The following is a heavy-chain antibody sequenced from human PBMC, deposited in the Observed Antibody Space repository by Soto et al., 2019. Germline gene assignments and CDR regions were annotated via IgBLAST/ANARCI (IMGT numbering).Heavy chain of an antibody. J-gene: IGHJ5*02. CDR2: ISNGGSGT. D-gene: IGHD3-22*01. V-gene: IGHV3-74*01. CDR3: AKDRINMIVVPLP. CDR1: GFTFSSYW. Sequence: GGSLRLSCAASGFTFSSYWIHWVRQAPGKGLVWVSRISNGGSGTRYADSVKGRFTISRDNAKSTLYLQMNSLRAEDTAVYYCAKDRINMIVVPLPWGQGTLVTVSS.